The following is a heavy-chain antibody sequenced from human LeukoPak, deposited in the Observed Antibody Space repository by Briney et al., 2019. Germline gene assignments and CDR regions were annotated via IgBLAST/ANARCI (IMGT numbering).Heavy chain of an antibody. Sequence: PSQTLSLTCAVYSGSLSGYYWSWISHPPGKGLEWVGEINHSGSTNYNLSIKSRVTISVDTSKNQFSLKLSSVTAADTAVYYCARLVVVAATRFAPRDSDYWGQGTLVTVSS. V-gene: IGHV4-34*01. J-gene: IGHJ4*02. CDR2: INHSGST. CDR3: ARLVVVAATRFAPRDSDY. CDR1: SGSLSGYY. D-gene: IGHD2-15*01.